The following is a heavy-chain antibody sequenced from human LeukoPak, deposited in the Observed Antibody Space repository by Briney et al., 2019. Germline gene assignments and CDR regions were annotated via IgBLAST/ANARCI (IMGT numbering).Heavy chain of an antibody. D-gene: IGHD6-13*01. CDR3: ERDQSEQQLGYGMDV. V-gene: IGHV3-11*01. CDR1: RSTFSEKY. Sequence: RGLLRFSRKTSRSTFSEKYKSWIRPAPGKGKEWVSYISSSGSTIYYADSVKGRFTISRDNAKKSLYLQMNSLSAEDTAVCYWERDQSEQQLGYGMDVCSQVATGSVSS. J-gene: IGHJ6*02. CDR2: ISSSGSTI.